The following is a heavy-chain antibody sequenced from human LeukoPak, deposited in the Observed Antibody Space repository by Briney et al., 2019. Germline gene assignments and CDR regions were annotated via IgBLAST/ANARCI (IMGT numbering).Heavy chain of an antibody. CDR1: GYTFTRYG. J-gene: IGHJ4*02. CDR2: ISAYNGNT. Sequence: GASVKVSCKASGYTFTRYGISWVRQAPGQGLEWMGWISAYNGNTNYAQKLQGRVTMTTDTSTSTAYMELRSLRSDDTAVYYCAREGYDILTGYQLDYWGQGTLVTVSS. D-gene: IGHD3-9*01. V-gene: IGHV1-18*04. CDR3: AREGYDILTGYQLDY.